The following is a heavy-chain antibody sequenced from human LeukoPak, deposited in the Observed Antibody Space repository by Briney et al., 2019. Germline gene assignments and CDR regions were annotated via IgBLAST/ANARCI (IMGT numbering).Heavy chain of an antibody. V-gene: IGHV1-2*02. CDR3: ARGRGVAGWGTFDY. J-gene: IGHJ4*02. CDR2: INPNSGGR. Sequence: ASVKVSCKASGYTFTGYYMHWVRQAPGQGLEWMGWINPNSGGRNYAQKFQGRVTMTRDTSIGTVYMEMSRLRADDTAVIYCARGRGVAGWGTFDYWGQGTLVTVSS. CDR1: GYTFTGYY. D-gene: IGHD6-19*01.